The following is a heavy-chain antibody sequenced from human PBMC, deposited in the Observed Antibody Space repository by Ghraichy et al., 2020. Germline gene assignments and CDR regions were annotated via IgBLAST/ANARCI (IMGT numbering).Heavy chain of an antibody. CDR1: GSTFSSYW. CDR3: ARAGGRYYFYQDAMDV. V-gene: IGHV3-74*01. D-gene: IGHD3-10*01. Sequence: GESLNISCAASGSTFSSYWMHWVRQAPGKGLVWVSRINTDGSNRRYADSVKGRFTVSRDNAKNTLYLQVNSLRADDTGIYYCARAGGRYYFYQDAMDVWGQGTTVTVSS. J-gene: IGHJ6*02. CDR2: INTDGSNR.